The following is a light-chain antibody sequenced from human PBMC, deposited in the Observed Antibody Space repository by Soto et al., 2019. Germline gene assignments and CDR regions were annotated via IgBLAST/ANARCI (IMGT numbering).Light chain of an antibody. CDR1: QSFSSTY. J-gene: IGKJ1*01. CDR3: QQYGSSPYWT. V-gene: IGKV3-20*01. Sequence: EIVLTQSPGTLSLSPGERATLSCRASQSFSSTYLAWYQQKPGQTPRLLIYSASSRATGIPDRFSGSGSGTDFTLTISRPEPEDFAVYYCQQYGSSPYWTFGQGTKVEIK. CDR2: SAS.